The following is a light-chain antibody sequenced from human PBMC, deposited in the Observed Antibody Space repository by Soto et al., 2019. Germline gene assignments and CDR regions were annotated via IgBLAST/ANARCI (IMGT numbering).Light chain of an antibody. Sequence: DIQMTQSPSSVSASVGDRVIITGRASQPINIWVAWYQQKPGKAPELLINAASSLQSGVPPRFSGSGSGTDFTLTISSLQPEDFATYYCQQADSFPRTFGQGTKVEIK. V-gene: IGKV1-12*01. CDR3: QQADSFPRT. J-gene: IGKJ1*01. CDR2: AAS. CDR1: QPINIW.